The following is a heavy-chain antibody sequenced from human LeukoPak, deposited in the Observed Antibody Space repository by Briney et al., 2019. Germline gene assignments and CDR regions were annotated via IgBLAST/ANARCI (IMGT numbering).Heavy chain of an antibody. J-gene: IGHJ4*02. CDR1: GYTFTSYY. D-gene: IGHD2-2*01. V-gene: IGHV1-46*01. Sequence: ASVKVSCKASGYTFTSYYMHWVRQAPGQGPEWMGVISPSGGSTTYAQKFQGRVTLTRDMSTSTDYLELSSLRSEDTAVYYCARATYCSSTSCYLYFDYWGQGTLVTVSS. CDR2: ISPSGGST. CDR3: ARATYCSSTSCYLYFDY.